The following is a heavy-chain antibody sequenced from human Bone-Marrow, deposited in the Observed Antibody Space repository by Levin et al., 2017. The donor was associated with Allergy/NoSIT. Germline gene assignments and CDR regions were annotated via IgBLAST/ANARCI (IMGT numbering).Heavy chain of an antibody. J-gene: IGHJ5*02. CDR1: GFTFSSYA. Sequence: GGSLRLSCAASGFTFSSYAMSWVRQAPGKGLEWVSAISGSGGSTYYADSVKGRFTISRDNSKNTLYLQMNSLRAEDTAVYYCAKIVHGVVPAAGWFDPWGQGTLVTVSS. D-gene: IGHD2-2*01. V-gene: IGHV3-23*01. CDR2: ISGSGGST. CDR3: AKIVHGVVPAAGWFDP.